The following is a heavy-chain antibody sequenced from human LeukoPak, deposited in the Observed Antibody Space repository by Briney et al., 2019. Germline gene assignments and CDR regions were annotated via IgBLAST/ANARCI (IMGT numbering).Heavy chain of an antibody. V-gene: IGHV3-66*01. CDR2: IYSGDTT. Sequence: VQPGRSLRLSCAASGFTVSTNYMSWVRQAPGKGLEWVSVIYSGDTTFYADSVRGKFTISRGNSKNTLYLQMNSLRAEDTAVYYCASILRSSSGYYFDYWGQGTLVTVSS. D-gene: IGHD3-10*01. J-gene: IGHJ4*02. CDR3: ASILRSSSGYYFDY. CDR1: GFTVSTNY.